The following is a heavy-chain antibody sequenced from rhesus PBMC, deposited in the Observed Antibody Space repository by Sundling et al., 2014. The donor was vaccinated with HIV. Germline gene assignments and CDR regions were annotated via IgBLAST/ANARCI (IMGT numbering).Heavy chain of an antibody. V-gene: IGHV4S10*01. CDR2: IYGSSPTT. Sequence: QVQLQESGPGVVKPSETLSLTCAVSGGSISDSYRWSWIRQPPGKGLEWIGYIYGSSPTTNNNPSLKSPVTLSVDTSKNQFSLKLSSVTAADTALYYCARSNPLYLDFDVWGPGVLVTVSS. CDR1: GGSISDSYR. CDR3: ARSNPLYLDFDV. D-gene: IGHD3-3*01. J-gene: IGHJ5-1*01.